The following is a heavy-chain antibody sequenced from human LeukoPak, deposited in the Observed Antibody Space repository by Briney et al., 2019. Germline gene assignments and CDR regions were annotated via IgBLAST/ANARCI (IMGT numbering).Heavy chain of an antibody. D-gene: IGHD3-10*01. CDR2: INSDGGST. J-gene: IGHJ4*01. V-gene: IGHV3-74*01. Sequence: GGSLRLSCAASGFTFSSYWMHWVRQAPGKGLVWVSRINSDGGSTNYADSVKGRFTISRDNAKNTLYLQMNSLRAEDTAMYYCARAVYYSNYLGYWGQGTLVTVSS. CDR3: ARAVYYSNYLGY. CDR1: GFTFSSYW.